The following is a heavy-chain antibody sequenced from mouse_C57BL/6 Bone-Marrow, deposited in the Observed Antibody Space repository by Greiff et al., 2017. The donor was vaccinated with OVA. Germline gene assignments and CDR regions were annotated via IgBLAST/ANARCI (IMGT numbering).Heavy chain of an antibody. V-gene: IGHV5-9-1*02. CDR2: ISSGGDYI. Sequence: EVMLVESGDGLVKPGGSLKLSCAASGFTFSSYAMSLVRQTPEKRLEWVAYISSGGDYIYYADTVKGRFTSSSDNARNTLYLQMSSLKSEDTAMYYCTRENDYGSSYWFADWGQGTLVTVSA. J-gene: IGHJ3*01. D-gene: IGHD1-1*01. CDR1: GFTFSSYA. CDR3: TRENDYGSSYWFAD.